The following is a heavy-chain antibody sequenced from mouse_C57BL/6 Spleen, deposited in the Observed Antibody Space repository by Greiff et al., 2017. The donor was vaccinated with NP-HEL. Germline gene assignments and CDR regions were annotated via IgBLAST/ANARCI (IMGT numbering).Heavy chain of an antibody. V-gene: IGHV14-4*01. J-gene: IGHJ4*01. CDR2: IDPENGDT. Sequence: VQLQQSGAELVRPGASVKLSCTASGFNIKDDYMHWVKQRPEQGLEWIGWIDPENGDTEYASKFQGKATITADTSSNTAYLQLSSLTSEDTAVYYCTLLGRDYAMDYWGQGTSVTVSS. D-gene: IGHD4-1*01. CDR3: TLLGRDYAMDY. CDR1: GFNIKDDY.